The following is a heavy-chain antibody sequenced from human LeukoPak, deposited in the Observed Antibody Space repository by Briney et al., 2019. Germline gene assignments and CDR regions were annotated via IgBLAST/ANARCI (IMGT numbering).Heavy chain of an antibody. J-gene: IGHJ4*02. CDR1: GGSFSGYY. D-gene: IGHD1-26*01. Sequence: PSETLSLTCAVDGGSFSGYYWSWVRQPPGKGLEWLGEINHSGSTNYNPSLKSRVTISVDTSKNQFSLKLSSVTAADTAVYYCARGRIVGATTREGGDYWGQGTLVTVSS. CDR3: ARGRIVGATTREGGDY. CDR2: INHSGST. V-gene: IGHV4-34*01.